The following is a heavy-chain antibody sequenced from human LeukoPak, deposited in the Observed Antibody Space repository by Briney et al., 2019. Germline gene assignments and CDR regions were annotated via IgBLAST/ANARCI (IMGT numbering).Heavy chain of an antibody. CDR3: AKVRYFDWLSPLGDFDY. Sequence: PGGSLRLSCVASGFTFSSYAMSWVRQAPGKGLEWVSAISGSGGSTYYADSVKGRFTISRDNSKNTLYLQMNSLRAEDTAVYYCAKVRYFDWLSPLGDFDYWGQGTLVTVSS. D-gene: IGHD3-9*01. CDR1: GFTFSSYA. CDR2: ISGSGGST. V-gene: IGHV3-23*01. J-gene: IGHJ4*02.